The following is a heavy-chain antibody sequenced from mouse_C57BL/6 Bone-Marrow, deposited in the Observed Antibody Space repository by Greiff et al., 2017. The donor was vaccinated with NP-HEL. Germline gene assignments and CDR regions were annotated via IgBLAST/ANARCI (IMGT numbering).Heavy chain of an antibody. CDR3: ESGGLRLHWYFDV. J-gene: IGHJ1*03. CDR2: IHPSDSDT. Sequence: VKLQQPGAELVKPGASVKVSCKASGYTFTSYWMHWVKQRPGQGLEWIGRIHPSDSDTNYNQKFKGKATLTVDKSSSTAYMQLSSLTSEDSAVYYCESGGLRLHWYFDVWGTGTTVTVSA. V-gene: IGHV1-74*01. CDR1: GYTFTSYW. D-gene: IGHD1-2*01.